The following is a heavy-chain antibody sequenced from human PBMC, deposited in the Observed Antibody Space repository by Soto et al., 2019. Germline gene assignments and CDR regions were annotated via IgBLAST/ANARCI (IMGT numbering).Heavy chain of an antibody. CDR1: GGSFSGYY. CDR2: INHSGST. J-gene: IGHJ5*02. V-gene: IGHV4-34*01. CDR3: ASVFTGYDFWSGYYTWFDP. Sequence: SETLSLTCAVYGGSFSGYYCSWIRQPPGKGREWVGEINHSGSTNYNPSLKSRVTISVDTSKNQFCLKLRSVNAADKAVYYCASVFTGYDFWSGYYTWFDPWGQGTLVTVSS. D-gene: IGHD3-3*01.